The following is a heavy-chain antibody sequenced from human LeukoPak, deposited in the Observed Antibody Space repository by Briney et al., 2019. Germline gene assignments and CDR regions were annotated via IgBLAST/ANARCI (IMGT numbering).Heavy chain of an antibody. CDR1: GGSISSYY. V-gene: IGHV4-59*12. Sequence: SETLSLTCTVSGGSISSYYWSWIRQPPGKGLEWIGYTHYSGSTNYNPSLRSRVTISVDTSKNQFSLKLSSVTAADTAVYYCAREYSSSWSDDAFDIWGQGTMVTVSS. D-gene: IGHD6-13*01. CDR3: AREYSSSWSDDAFDI. J-gene: IGHJ3*02. CDR2: THYSGST.